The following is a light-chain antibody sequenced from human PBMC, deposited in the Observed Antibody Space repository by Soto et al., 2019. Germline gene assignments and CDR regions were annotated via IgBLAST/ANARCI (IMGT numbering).Light chain of an antibody. CDR2: SNN. J-gene: IGLJ2*01. CDR3: SSYTSSSTLV. Sequence: QSVLTQPPSASGTPGQRVTISCSGSSSNIGSTSVNWYQHLPGTAPKLIIYSNNQRPSGVPDRFSGSKSGTSASLAISGLQSEDEADYYCSSYTSSSTLVFGGGTKLTVL. CDR1: SSNIGSTS. V-gene: IGLV1-44*01.